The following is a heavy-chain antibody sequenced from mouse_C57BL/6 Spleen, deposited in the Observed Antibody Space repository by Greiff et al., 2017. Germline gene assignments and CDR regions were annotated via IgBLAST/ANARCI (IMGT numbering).Heavy chain of an antibody. J-gene: IGHJ4*01. V-gene: IGHV1-55*01. CDR1: GYTFTSYW. CDR2: IYPGSGST. CDR3: ARYYSNYLQAMGY. D-gene: IGHD2-5*01. Sequence: QVQLQQPGAELVKPGASVKMSCKASGYTFTSYWITWVKQRPGQGLEWIGDIYPGSGSTNYNEKFKSKATLTVDTSSSTAYIQLSSLTSGDSAVYYCARYYSNYLQAMGYWGQGTSVTVSS.